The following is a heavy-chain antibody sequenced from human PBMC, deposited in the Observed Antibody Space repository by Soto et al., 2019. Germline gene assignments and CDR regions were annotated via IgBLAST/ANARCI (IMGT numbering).Heavy chain of an antibody. CDR2: IYYSGST. CDR1: GGSISSSSYY. V-gene: IGHV4-39*01. CDR3: VAGERRYYFDY. J-gene: IGHJ4*02. Sequence: QLQLQESGPGLVKPSETLSLTCTVSGGSISSSSYYWGWIRQPPGKGLEWIGSIYYSGSTYYNPSLKSRVTISVDTSKNQFSLKLSSVTAADTAVYYCVAGERRYYFDYWGQGTLVTVSS. D-gene: IGHD6-19*01.